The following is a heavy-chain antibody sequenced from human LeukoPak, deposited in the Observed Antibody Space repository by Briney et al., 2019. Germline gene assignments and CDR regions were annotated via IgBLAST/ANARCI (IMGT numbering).Heavy chain of an antibody. J-gene: IGHJ4*02. CDR2: ISYDGSNK. CDR1: GFTFSSYG. V-gene: IGHV3-30*03. CDR3: ARAYGSSWPFDY. Sequence: PGGSLRLSCAASGFTFSSYGMHWVRQAPGKGLEWVAVISYDGSNKYYADSVKGRFTISRDNSKNTLYLQMNSLRAEDTAVYYCARAYGSSWPFDYWGQGTLVTVSS. D-gene: IGHD6-13*01.